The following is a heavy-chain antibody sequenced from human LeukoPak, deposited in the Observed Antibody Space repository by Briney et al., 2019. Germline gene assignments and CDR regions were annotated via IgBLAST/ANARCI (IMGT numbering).Heavy chain of an antibody. Sequence: GGSLGLSCAASGFTFSNAWMSWVRQAPGKGLEWVGRIKRKTDGGTTDYAAPVKGRFTISRDDSKNTLYLQMNSLKTEDTAVYYCTTAGMVRGPYYYYYMDVWGKGTTVTVSS. V-gene: IGHV3-15*01. J-gene: IGHJ6*03. D-gene: IGHD3-10*01. CDR3: TTAGMVRGPYYYYYMDV. CDR1: GFTFSNAW. CDR2: IKRKTDGGTT.